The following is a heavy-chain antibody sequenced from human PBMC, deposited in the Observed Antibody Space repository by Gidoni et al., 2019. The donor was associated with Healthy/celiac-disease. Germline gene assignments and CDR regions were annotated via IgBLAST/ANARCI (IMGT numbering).Heavy chain of an antibody. CDR1: GFTFGDYA. CDR3: TRADAGYCSSTSCYHYYYYYMDV. D-gene: IGHD2-2*03. V-gene: IGHV3-49*05. J-gene: IGHJ6*03. CDR2: IRSKAYGGTT. Sequence: EVQLVESGGGLVKPGRSLRLSCTASGFTFGDYAMTWFRPSPGKGLGWVGFIRSKAYGGTTEYAASVKGRFTISRDDSKSIAYLQMNSLKTEDTAVYYCTRADAGYCSSTSCYHYYYYYMDVWGKGTTVTVSS.